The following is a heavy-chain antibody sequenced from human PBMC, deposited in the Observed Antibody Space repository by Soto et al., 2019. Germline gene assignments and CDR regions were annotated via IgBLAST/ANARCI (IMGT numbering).Heavy chain of an antibody. CDR3: ARGRGDGYNQPWYFDL. D-gene: IGHD3-10*01. V-gene: IGHV4-34*01. J-gene: IGHJ2*01. CDR1: GGSFSCYY. CDR2: INHSGST. Sequence: SETLSLTCAVYGGSFSCYYWSWIRQHPGKGLDWIGEINHSGSTNYNPSLKSRVSISVGTSNNQFSLKLSSVTAADTAVYYCARGRGDGYNQPWYFDLWGRGTLVTVSS.